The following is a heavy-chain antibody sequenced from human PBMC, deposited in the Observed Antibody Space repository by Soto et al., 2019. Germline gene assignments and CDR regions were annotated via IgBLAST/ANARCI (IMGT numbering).Heavy chain of an antibody. J-gene: IGHJ5*02. CDR2: FDPEDGET. CDR1: GYTLTELS. CDR3: ATGGFDWLLYSVRRQTNWFDP. V-gene: IGHV1-24*01. D-gene: IGHD3-9*01. Sequence: ASVKVSCKVSGYTLTELSMHWVRQAPGKGLEWMGGFDPEDGETIYAQKFQGRVTMTEDTSTDTAYMELSSLRSEDTAVYYCATGGFDWLLYSVRRQTNWFDPWGQGTLVTVSS.